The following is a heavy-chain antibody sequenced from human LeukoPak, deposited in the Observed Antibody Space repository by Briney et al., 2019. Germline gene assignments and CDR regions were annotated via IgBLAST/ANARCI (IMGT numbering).Heavy chain of an antibody. Sequence: PSETLSLTCTVSGGSISSGGYYWSWIRQHPGKGLEWIGYIYYSGSTYYNPSLKSRVTISVDTSKNQFSLKLSSVTAADTAVYYCASWPAAADWGDDNWFDPWGQGTLVTVSS. V-gene: IGHV4-31*03. CDR3: ASWPAAADWGDDNWFDP. D-gene: IGHD6-13*01. CDR1: GGSISSGGYY. J-gene: IGHJ5*02. CDR2: IYYSGST.